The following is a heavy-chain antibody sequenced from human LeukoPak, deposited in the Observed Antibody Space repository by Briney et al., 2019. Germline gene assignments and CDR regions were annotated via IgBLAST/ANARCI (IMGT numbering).Heavy chain of an antibody. Sequence: ASVKVSCKASGYTFTSYGISWVRQAPGQGLEWMGWISAYNGNTNYAQKLQGRVTMTTDTSTSTAYMELRSLRSDDTAVYYCAREYYDFWSGYFSGNYYYGMDVWGQGTTVTVSS. CDR2: ISAYNGNT. CDR3: AREYYDFWSGYFSGNYYYGMDV. CDR1: GYTFTSYG. V-gene: IGHV1-18*01. J-gene: IGHJ6*02. D-gene: IGHD3-3*01.